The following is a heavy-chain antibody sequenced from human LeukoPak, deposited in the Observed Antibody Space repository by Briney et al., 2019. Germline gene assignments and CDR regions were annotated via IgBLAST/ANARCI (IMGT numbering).Heavy chain of an antibody. CDR3: ARDFEGCMDV. CDR1: GGSISSYY. V-gene: IGHV4-59*01. CDR2: IYWTGGT. D-gene: IGHD3-9*01. Sequence: SETLSLTCTVSGGSISSYYWSWIRQPPGKGLEWIGYIYWTGGTNYNPSLKSRVTISVDTSKNQFSLKLSSVTAADTAVYYCARDFEGCMDVWGKGTTVTVSS. J-gene: IGHJ6*03.